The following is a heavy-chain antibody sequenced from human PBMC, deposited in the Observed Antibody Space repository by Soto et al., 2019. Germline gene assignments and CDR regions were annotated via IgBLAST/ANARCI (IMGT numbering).Heavy chain of an antibody. CDR1: GFTFDDYA. D-gene: IGHD4-17*01. J-gene: IGHJ4*02. CDR3: AKSPSYYGPFDY. Sequence: EVQLVESGGGLVQPGRSLRLSCAASGFTFDDYAMHWVRQAPGKGLEWVSGISWNSGSIGYADSVKCRFTISRDNAKNSLYLQMNSLRAEDTALYYCAKSPSYYGPFDYWGQGTLVTVSS. V-gene: IGHV3-9*01. CDR2: ISWNSGSI.